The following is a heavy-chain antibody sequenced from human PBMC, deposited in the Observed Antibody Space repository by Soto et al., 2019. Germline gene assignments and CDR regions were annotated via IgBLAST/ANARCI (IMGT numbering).Heavy chain of an antibody. D-gene: IGHD2-2*01. CDR2: INSDGSST. V-gene: IGHV3-74*01. CDR3: ARDRYCSSTSCYENWFDP. Sequence: GSLRLSCAASGVTFSSYWMHWVRQAPGKGLVWVSRINSDGSSTSYADSVKGRFTISRDNAKNTLYLQMNSLRAEDTAVYYCARDRYCSSTSCYENWFDPWGQGTLVTVSS. CDR1: GVTFSSYW. J-gene: IGHJ5*02.